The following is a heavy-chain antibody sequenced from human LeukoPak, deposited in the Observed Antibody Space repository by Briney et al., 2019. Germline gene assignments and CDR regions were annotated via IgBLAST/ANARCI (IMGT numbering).Heavy chain of an antibody. CDR1: GYTFTGYY. V-gene: IGHV1-2*02. Sequence: ASVKVSCKASGYTFTGYYMHWVRQAPGQGLEWMGWINPNSGGTNYAQKFQGRVTMTTDTSISTAYMELSRLRSDDTAVYYCASSVVPAANMDVWGKGTTVTVSS. CDR2: INPNSGGT. CDR3: ASSVVPAANMDV. D-gene: IGHD2-2*01. J-gene: IGHJ6*04.